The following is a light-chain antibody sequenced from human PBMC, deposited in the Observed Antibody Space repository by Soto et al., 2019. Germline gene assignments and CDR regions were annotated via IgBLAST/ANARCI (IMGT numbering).Light chain of an antibody. V-gene: IGKV1-39*01. CDR3: RQTYSTPYT. CDR2: TSG. Sequence: IHMTQSPSSLSASVGDRITVTCRASQRITTYVNWYQLKPGEAPKLLISTSGTLQRGVPSRFSGSGSGTDFTLTISGLQPADFATYFCRQTYSTPYTFGQGTRLEIK. CDR1: QRITTY. J-gene: IGKJ2*01.